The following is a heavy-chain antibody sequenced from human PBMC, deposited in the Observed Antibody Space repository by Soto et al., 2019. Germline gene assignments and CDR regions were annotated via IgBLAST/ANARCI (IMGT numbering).Heavy chain of an antibody. CDR1: GFIFNFYA. V-gene: IGHV3-23*01. J-gene: IGHJ4*02. CDR2: ISGSAGST. D-gene: IGHD1-7*01. CDR3: AKGRGGTKPFDF. Sequence: EVQLLESGGGLVQPGGSLRVSCAASGFIFNFYAMNWVRQAPGKGLEWVSAISGSAGSTYYTDSVKGRFTISRDNSKNTLYLQMNSLRAEDTAVYYCAKGRGGTKPFDFWGQGILVTVSS.